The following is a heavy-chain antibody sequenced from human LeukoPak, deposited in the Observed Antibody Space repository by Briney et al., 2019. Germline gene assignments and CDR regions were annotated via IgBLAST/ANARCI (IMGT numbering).Heavy chain of an antibody. CDR1: GFTFSSYS. V-gene: IGHV3-48*02. D-gene: IGHD3-22*01. CDR2: ISSSSSTI. J-gene: IGHJ6*02. Sequence: SGGSLRLSCAASGFTFSSYSMNWVRQAPGKGLEWVSYISSSSSTIYYADSVKGRFTISRDNAKNSLYLQMNSLRDEDTAVYYCARDGRLYYYDSSGYYFRLHRPDEYYYYGMDVWGQGTTVTVSS. CDR3: ARDGRLYYYDSSGYYFRLHRPDEYYYYGMDV.